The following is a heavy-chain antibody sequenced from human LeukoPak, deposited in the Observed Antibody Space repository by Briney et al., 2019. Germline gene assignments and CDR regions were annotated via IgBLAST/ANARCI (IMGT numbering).Heavy chain of an antibody. CDR2: IKSDGKST. CDR3: ARALLGDYGFDS. J-gene: IGHJ4*02. V-gene: IGHV3-74*01. CDR1: GFTFSTYW. Sequence: GGSLRLSCAASGFTFSTYWMHWVRQTPGKGLVWVSRIKSDGKSTACADFVKGRFTISRDNAKNTLYLQMSSLRAEDTAVYYCARALLGDYGFDSWGQGALVTVSS. D-gene: IGHD4-17*01.